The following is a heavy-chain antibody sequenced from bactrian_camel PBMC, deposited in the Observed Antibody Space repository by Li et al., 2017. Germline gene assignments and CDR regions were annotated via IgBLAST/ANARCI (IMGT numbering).Heavy chain of an antibody. D-gene: IGHD3*01. Sequence: VQLVESGGGSVQAGGSLTLSCAAGRYTYKRNCMGWFRQRPGKDREGLAVLWIGGATTTYADSVKGRFTIFQDATDMVSLQMNNLQSEDTAMYYCAADVGMMSGDCRPNYYGQGTQVTVS. V-gene: IGHV3S1*01. CDR1: RYTYKRNC. J-gene: IGHJ4*01. CDR2: LWIGGATT.